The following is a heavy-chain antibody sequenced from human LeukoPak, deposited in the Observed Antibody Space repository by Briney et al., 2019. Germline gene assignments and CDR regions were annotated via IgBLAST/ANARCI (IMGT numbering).Heavy chain of an antibody. J-gene: IGHJ6*03. V-gene: IGHV3-7*01. CDR2: IKQDGSEK. CDR1: GFAFSSYW. Sequence: PGGSLRLSCAASGFAFSSYWMSWVRQAPGKGLEWVANIKQDGSEKYYVDSVKGRFTISRDNAKNSLYLQMNSLRAEDTAVYYCARGYSGSSRGYYYYMDVWGKGTTVTVSS. CDR3: ARGYSGSSRGYYYYMDV. D-gene: IGHD6-6*01.